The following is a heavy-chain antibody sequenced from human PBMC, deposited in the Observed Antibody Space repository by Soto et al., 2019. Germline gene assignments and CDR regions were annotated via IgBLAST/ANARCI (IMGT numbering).Heavy chain of an antibody. Sequence: EVQLLESGGGLVQPGGSLRLSCVASGFTFSNFAMNWVRQAPGKGLEWVSSISGSAGRTHYADSVRGRFTVSRDDSKTTVYLQMNSLRAEDTALYYCVKDIQWLPRGNLDYWGQGTLVTVSS. D-gene: IGHD6-19*01. V-gene: IGHV3-23*01. J-gene: IGHJ4*02. CDR3: VKDIQWLPRGNLDY. CDR1: GFTFSNFA. CDR2: ISGSAGRT.